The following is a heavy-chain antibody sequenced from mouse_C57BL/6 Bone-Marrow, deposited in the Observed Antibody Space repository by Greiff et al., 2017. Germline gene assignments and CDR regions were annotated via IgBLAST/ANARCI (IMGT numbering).Heavy chain of an antibody. Sequence: QVQLQQPGAELVKPGASVKMSCKASGYTFTSYWITWVKQRPGQGLEWIGDIYPGSGSTNYNEKFKSKATLTVDTSSSTAYMQLSSLTSEDSAVYYCAREGDYGSSYDWYFDVWGTGTTVTVSS. D-gene: IGHD1-1*01. CDR2: IYPGSGST. V-gene: IGHV1-55*01. CDR1: GYTFTSYW. CDR3: AREGDYGSSYDWYFDV. J-gene: IGHJ1*03.